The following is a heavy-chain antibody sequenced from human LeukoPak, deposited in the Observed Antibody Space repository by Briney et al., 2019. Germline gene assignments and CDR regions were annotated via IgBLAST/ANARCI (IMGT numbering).Heavy chain of an antibody. D-gene: IGHD4-11*01. Sequence: PGGSLRLSCEASGFTFSSYGMHWVRQAPGKGLEWVAVISYDGSNKYYADSVKGRFTISRDNSKNTLYLQMNSLRAEDTAVYYCAKSPTTVTTHFDYWGQGTLVTVSS. CDR3: AKSPTTVTTHFDY. V-gene: IGHV3-30*18. J-gene: IGHJ4*02. CDR1: GFTFSSYG. CDR2: ISYDGSNK.